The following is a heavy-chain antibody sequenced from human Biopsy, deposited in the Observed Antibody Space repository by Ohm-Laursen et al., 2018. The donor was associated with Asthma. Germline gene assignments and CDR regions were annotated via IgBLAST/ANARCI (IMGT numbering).Heavy chain of an antibody. CDR2: ISSGGDVT. CDR1: GFTFSNYG. J-gene: IGHJ4*02. V-gene: IGHV3-23*01. Sequence: SLRLSCSASGFTFSNYGMSWVRQAPGKGLEYVSAISSGGDVTYYADSVKGRFTISRDKSKNTLYMQMNSLRAEDTAVYYCAKRGSYFDYWGQGTLVTVSS. CDR3: AKRGSYFDY. D-gene: IGHD1-26*01.